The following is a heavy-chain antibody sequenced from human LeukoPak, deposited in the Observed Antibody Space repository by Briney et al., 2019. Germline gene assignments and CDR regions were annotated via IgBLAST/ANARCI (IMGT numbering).Heavy chain of an antibody. J-gene: IGHJ4*02. V-gene: IGHV3-30*02. D-gene: IGHD7-27*01. CDR3: VRDGSSWGNFDY. CDR2: IRYDGSNR. Sequence: GGSLRLSCAASGFTFSSYGMHWVRQAPGKGLEWVAFIRYDGSNRYYADSVKGRFTISRDNSKNTLYLQMNSLRTEDTAVYYCVRDGSSWGNFDYWGQGTLVSVSS. CDR1: GFTFSSYG.